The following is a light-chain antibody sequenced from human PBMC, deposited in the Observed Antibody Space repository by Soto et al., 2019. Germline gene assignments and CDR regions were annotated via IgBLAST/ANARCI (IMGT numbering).Light chain of an antibody. CDR3: SSYAGSNTLV. CDR1: SSDIGGYNF. CDR2: EVI. Sequence: QSALTQPPSASVSPGQSVTISCTGSSSDIGGYNFVSWYQQHPGKAPRLMIYEVIQRPSGVPDRFSGSKSGNTASLTVSGLQAEDEADYYCSSYAGSNTLVFGGGTKLTVL. J-gene: IGLJ3*02. V-gene: IGLV2-8*01.